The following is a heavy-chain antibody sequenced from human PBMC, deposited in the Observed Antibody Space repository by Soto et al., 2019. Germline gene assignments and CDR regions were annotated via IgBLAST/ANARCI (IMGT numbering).Heavy chain of an antibody. D-gene: IGHD3-22*01. CDR2: IGGNAINT. CDR1: GFTFSSFA. CDR3: AKYYYDSSGSRGAYDI. Sequence: GGSLRLSCAASGFTFSSFAMTWVRQAPGKGLEWVSAIGGNAINTFYAESVKGRFTISRDNSKNTLYLQMNSLRAEDKAIYYCAKYYYDSSGSRGAYDIWGQGTMVTVSS. V-gene: IGHV3-23*01. J-gene: IGHJ3*02.